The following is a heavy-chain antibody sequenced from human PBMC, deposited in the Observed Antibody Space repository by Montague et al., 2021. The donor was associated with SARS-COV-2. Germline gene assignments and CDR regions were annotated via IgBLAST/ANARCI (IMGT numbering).Heavy chain of an antibody. D-gene: IGHD3-16*01. CDR1: GFSLSASGVG. Sequence: PALVKPTQTLTLTCSFSGFSLSASGVGVGLILQPPGQALEWLALIFWDDDKRYSPSLKNRLTVTKDTSKNQVVLTMTNMDPVDTATYYYARRPGWGGDTSDTWGQGTTVTVSA. J-gene: IGHJ3*02. CDR3: ARRPGWGGDTSDT. V-gene: IGHV2-5*02. CDR2: IFWDDDK.